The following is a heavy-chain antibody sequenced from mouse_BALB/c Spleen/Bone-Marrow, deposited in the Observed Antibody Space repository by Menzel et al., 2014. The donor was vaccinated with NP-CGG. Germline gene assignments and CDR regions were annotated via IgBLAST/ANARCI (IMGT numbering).Heavy chain of an antibody. CDR1: GLNIKDTY. Sequence: LVESGAELVKPGASVKLSCTASGLNIKDTYMHWVKQRPEQGLEWIGRIDPANGNTKYDPKFQGKATITADTSSNTAYLQLSSLTSEDTAVYYCASYYYGSSGFAYWGQGTLVTVSA. V-gene: IGHV14-3*02. CDR3: ASYYYGSSGFAY. CDR2: IDPANGNT. D-gene: IGHD1-1*01. J-gene: IGHJ3*01.